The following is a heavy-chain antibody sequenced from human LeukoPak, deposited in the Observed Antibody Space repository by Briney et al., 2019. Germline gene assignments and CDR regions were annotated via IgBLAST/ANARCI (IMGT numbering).Heavy chain of an antibody. CDR3: ARDSYYVSSGYQPRAGMDV. J-gene: IGHJ6*02. D-gene: IGHD3-22*01. V-gene: IGHV1-18*01. Sequence: GASVRVSCKTSGYTFTSYGISWVRQAPGQGLEWMGWISAYNGNTNYAQKLQGRVTMTTDTSTSTAYMELRSLRSDDTAVYYCARDSYYVSSGYQPRAGMDVWGQGTTVTVSS. CDR1: GYTFTSYG. CDR2: ISAYNGNT.